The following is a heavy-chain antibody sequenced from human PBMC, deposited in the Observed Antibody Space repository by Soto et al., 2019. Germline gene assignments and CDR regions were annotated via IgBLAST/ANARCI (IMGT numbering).Heavy chain of an antibody. CDR3: ARGYMVRGVLRSYYYYYMDV. V-gene: IGHV3-21*01. CDR2: ISSSSSYI. D-gene: IGHD3-10*01. J-gene: IGHJ6*03. Sequence: GGSLRLSCAASGFTFSSYSMNWVRQAPGKGLEWVSSISSSSSYIYYADSVKGRFTISRDNAKNSLYLQMNSLRAEDTAVYYCARGYMVRGVLRSYYYYYMDVWGKGTTVTVSS. CDR1: GFTFSSYS.